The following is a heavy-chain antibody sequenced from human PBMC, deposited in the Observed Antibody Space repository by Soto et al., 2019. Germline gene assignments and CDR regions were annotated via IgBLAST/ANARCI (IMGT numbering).Heavy chain of an antibody. CDR1: GYSFTTYG. J-gene: IGHJ6*02. CDR3: AREGPAPYYYYGMDV. CDR2: ISGYNGNT. V-gene: IGHV1-18*01. Sequence: QVQLVQSRGEVKKPGASVKVSCKTSGYSFTTYGFSWVRQAPGQGLEWMGWISGYNGNTNYAQKFQGRVTMTTDTSTSTAYMELRSLRSDDTAVYYCAREGPAPYYYYGMDVRGQGSTVTVSS.